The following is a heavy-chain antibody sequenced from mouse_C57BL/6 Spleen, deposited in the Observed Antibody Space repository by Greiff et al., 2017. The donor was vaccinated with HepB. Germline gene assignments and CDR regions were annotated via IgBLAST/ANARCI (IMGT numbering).Heavy chain of an antibody. Sequence: VKLQQPGAELVMPGASVKLSCKASGYTFTSYWMHWVKQRPGQGLVWIGEIDPSDSYTNYNQKFKGKSTLTVDKSSSTAYMQLSSLTSEDSAVYYCARRSYYDYFDYWGQGTTLTVSS. CDR3: ARRSYYDYFDY. CDR1: GYTFTSYW. D-gene: IGHD2-4*01. CDR2: IDPSDSYT. J-gene: IGHJ2*01. V-gene: IGHV1-69*01.